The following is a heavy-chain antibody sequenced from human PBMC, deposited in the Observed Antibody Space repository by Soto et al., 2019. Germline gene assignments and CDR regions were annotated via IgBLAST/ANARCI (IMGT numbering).Heavy chain of an antibody. D-gene: IGHD1-26*01. CDR3: ARETLVWAAEGYYYGMDV. J-gene: IGHJ6*02. CDR1: GFTFSSYG. Sequence: QVQLVESGGGVVQPGRSLRLSCAASGFTFSSYGMHWVRQAPGKGLEWVAVIWYDGSNKYYADSVKGRFTISRDNSKNTLYLQMNSLRAEDTAVYYCARETLVWAAEGYYYGMDVWGQGTTVTVSS. CDR2: IWYDGSNK. V-gene: IGHV3-33*01.